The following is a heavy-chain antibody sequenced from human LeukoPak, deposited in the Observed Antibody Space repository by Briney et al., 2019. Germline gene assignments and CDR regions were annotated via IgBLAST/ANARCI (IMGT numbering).Heavy chain of an antibody. CDR2: INSDVSNV. CDR3: AGGVSSRLLDY. J-gene: IGHJ4*02. V-gene: IGHV3-74*01. D-gene: IGHD3-10*01. Sequence: PGGSLRLSCAASGFDFRTYWMHWVRQAPGKGLMWVSRINSDVSNVIYADSVKGRFTISRDNSKHTLYLQMNPLTVEDTAVYHCAGGVSSRLLDYWGRGTLVTVSS. CDR1: GFDFRTYW.